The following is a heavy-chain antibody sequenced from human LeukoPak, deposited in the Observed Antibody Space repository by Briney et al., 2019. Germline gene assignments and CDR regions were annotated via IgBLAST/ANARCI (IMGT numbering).Heavy chain of an antibody. J-gene: IGHJ4*02. D-gene: IGHD3-22*01. V-gene: IGHV3-23*01. Sequence: PGGSLRLSCAASKFTFSSYAMSWVRQAPGKGLEWVSGISGSGRSTYYADSVKGRFTISRDNSNNTLYLQMNSLRADDTAVYYCAKGRYDSSGYYLDFWGQGTLVTVSS. CDR1: KFTFSSYA. CDR3: AKGRYDSSGYYLDF. CDR2: ISGSGRST.